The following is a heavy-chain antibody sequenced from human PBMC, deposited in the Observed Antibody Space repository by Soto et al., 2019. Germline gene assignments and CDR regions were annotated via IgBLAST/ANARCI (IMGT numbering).Heavy chain of an antibody. CDR2: IWYDGSNK. Sequence: QVQLVESGGGVVQPGKSLRLSCAASGFTFSRSVMHWVRQAPGKGPEWVATIWYDGSNKYYADSVKGRFTISRDNYNNTLYLQMNSLRAEDTAVYYCARASMPFRGYCSPTSCYGYDAFDIWGQGTMVTVSS. CDR3: ARASMPFRGYCSPTSCYGYDAFDI. D-gene: IGHD2-2*01. V-gene: IGHV3-33*01. J-gene: IGHJ3*02. CDR1: GFTFSRSV.